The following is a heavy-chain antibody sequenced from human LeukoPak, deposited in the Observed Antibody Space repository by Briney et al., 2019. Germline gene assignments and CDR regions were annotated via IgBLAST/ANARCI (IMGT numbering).Heavy chain of an antibody. CDR1: GYTFTSYG. V-gene: IGHV1-18*04. J-gene: IGHJ4*02. Sequence: ASVKVSCKASGYTFTSYGISWVGQAPGQGLEWMGWISAYNGNTNYAQKLQGRVTMTTDTSTSTAYMELRSLRSDDTAVYYCARDGDYYGSGSYQDYWGQGTLVTVSS. D-gene: IGHD3-10*01. CDR3: ARDGDYYGSGSYQDY. CDR2: ISAYNGNT.